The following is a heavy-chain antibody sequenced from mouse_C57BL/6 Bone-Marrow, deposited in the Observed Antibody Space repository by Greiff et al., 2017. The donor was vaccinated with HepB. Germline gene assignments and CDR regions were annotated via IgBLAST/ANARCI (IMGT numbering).Heavy chain of an antibody. J-gene: IGHJ2*01. D-gene: IGHD1-1*01. V-gene: IGHV1-81*01. CDR3: AREGSTVVDY. CDR1: GYTFTSYG. CDR2: IYPRSGNT. Sequence: VNLVESGAELARPGASVKLSCKASGYTFTSYGISWVKQSTGQGLEWIGEIYPRSGNTYYNEKFKGKATLTADKSSSTAYMELRSLTSEDSAVYFCAREGSTVVDYWGQGTTLTVSS.